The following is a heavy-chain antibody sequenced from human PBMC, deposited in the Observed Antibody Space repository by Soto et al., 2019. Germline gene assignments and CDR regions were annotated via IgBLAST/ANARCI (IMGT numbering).Heavy chain of an antibody. D-gene: IGHD6-19*01. Sequence: SETLSLTCTVSGGSISSGGYYWSWIRQHPGKGLEWIGYIYYSGSTYYNPSLKSRVTISVDTSKNQFSLKLSSVTAADTAVYYCARDSHHPHSSGWYPPYGMDVWGQGTTVTVSS. V-gene: IGHV4-31*03. CDR3: ARDSHHPHSSGWYPPYGMDV. CDR1: GGSISSGGYY. CDR2: IYYSGST. J-gene: IGHJ6*02.